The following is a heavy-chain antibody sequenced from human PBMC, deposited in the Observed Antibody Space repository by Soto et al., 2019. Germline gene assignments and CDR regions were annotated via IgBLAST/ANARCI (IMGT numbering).Heavy chain of an antibody. CDR3: ARDGLTAERWFDP. Sequence: GGTLRLSCAASGFTFSDYYISWIRQAPGKGLEWVSYISSSGSTIYYADSVKGRFTISRDNAKNSLYLQMNSLRAEDTAVYYCARDGLTAERWFDPWGQGTLVTVSS. J-gene: IGHJ5*02. D-gene: IGHD2-8*01. CDR2: ISSSGSTI. CDR1: GFTFSDYY. V-gene: IGHV3-11*01.